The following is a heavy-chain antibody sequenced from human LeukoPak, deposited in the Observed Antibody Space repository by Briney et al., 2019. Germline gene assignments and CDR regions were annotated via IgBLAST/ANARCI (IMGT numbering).Heavy chain of an antibody. CDR3: ARGVREFYDSSGYYGNNWFDP. CDR1: GGSISSGGYY. CDR2: IYYSGST. J-gene: IGHJ5*02. V-gene: IGHV4-31*03. Sequence: SQTLSLTCTVSGGSISSGGYYWSWIRQHPGKGLEWIGYIYYSGSTYYNPSLKSRVTISVDTSKNQFSLKPSSVTAADTAVYYCARGVREFYDSSGYYGNNWFDPWGQGTLVTVSS. D-gene: IGHD3-22*01.